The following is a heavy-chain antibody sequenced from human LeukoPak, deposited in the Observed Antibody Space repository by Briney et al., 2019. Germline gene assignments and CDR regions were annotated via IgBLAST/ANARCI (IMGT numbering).Heavy chain of an antibody. J-gene: IGHJ4*02. D-gene: IGHD3-10*01. CDR1: GYTFTDYY. Sequence: GASVKVSCKASGYTFTDYYIHWVRQAPGQGLEWMGWINPNSGVTNYAQKFQGRVTMTRDTSTSTVYMELSSLKSEDTAVYYCARRAGKLLWFGEPGRWGQGTLVTVSS. CDR2: INPNSGVT. CDR3: ARRAGKLLWFGEPGR. V-gene: IGHV1-2*02.